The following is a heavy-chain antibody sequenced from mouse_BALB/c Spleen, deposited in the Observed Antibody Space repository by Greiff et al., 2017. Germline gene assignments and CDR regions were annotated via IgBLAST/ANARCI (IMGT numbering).Heavy chain of an antibody. CDR2: IWAGGST. CDR1: GFSLTSYG. CDR3: ARGGYGYGHYYAMDY. J-gene: IGHJ4*01. Sequence: VKLVESGPGLVAPSQSLSITCTVSGFSLTSYGVHWVRQPPGKGLEWLGVIWAGGSTNYNSALMSRLSISKDNSKSQVFLKMNSLQTDDTAMYYCARGGYGYGHYYAMDYWGQGTSVTVSS. D-gene: IGHD2-2*01. V-gene: IGHV2-9*02.